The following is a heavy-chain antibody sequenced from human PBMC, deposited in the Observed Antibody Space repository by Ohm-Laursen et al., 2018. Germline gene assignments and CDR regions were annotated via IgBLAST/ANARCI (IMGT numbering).Heavy chain of an antibody. J-gene: IGHJ4*02. CDR1: GFTFSSYG. CDR3: ARDYDVSGSHDY. D-gene: IGHD3-10*01. Sequence: SLRLSCAASGFTFSSYGMHWVRQAPGKGLEWVAIISYDGTNKWYADSVKGRFTISRDNAKNSVYLQMNSLRADDTAVYYCARDYDVSGSHDYWGQGALVTVSS. CDR2: ISYDGTNK. V-gene: IGHV3-30*03.